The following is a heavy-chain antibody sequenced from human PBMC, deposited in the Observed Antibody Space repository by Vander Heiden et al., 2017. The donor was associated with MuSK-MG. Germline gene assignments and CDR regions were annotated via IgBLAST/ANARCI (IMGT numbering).Heavy chain of an antibody. D-gene: IGHD1-26*01. V-gene: IGHV4-34*01. J-gene: IGHJ4*02. CDR2: INHSGST. CDR1: GGSFSGYY. CDR3: ARGRKGIVGATLDY. Sequence: QVQLHHRVAALFRPAQTLSPIRAVCGGSFSGYYWSWIRQPPGKGLEWIGEINHSGSTNYNPALKSRVTISVDTSKNQFSLKLRSVTAAETAVYYCARGRKGIVGATLDYWGQGTLVTVSS.